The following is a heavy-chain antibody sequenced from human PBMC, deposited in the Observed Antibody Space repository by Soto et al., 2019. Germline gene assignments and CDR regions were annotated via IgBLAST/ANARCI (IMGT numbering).Heavy chain of an antibody. D-gene: IGHD5-12*01. CDR2: ISYDGSNK. J-gene: IGHJ6*03. CDR1: GFTFSSYG. V-gene: IGHV3-30*18. CDR3: ANVNDGRGGYYYYYMDV. Sequence: QVQLVESGGGVVQPGRSLRLSCAASGFTFSSYGMHWVRQAPGKGLEWVAVISYDGSNKYYADSVKGRFTISRDNSKNTLYLQMNSLRAEDTDVYYCANVNDGRGGYYYYYMDVWGKGTTVTVSS.